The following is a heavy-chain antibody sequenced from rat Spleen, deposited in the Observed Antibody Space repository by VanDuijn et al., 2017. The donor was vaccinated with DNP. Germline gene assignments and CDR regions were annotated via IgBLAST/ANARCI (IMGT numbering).Heavy chain of an antibody. CDR1: GFIFSNYW. V-gene: IGHV5-31*01. Sequence: EVQLVESGGGQVQPGGSLTLSCVASGFIFSNYWMTWIRQAPGKGLEWVATISCDGSDTYYRDSVRGRFTISRDNAKSTLYLQMDSLRSEDTATYYCASRPPPTRGPFDYWGQGVSVTVSS. D-gene: IGHD1-4*01. J-gene: IGHJ2*01. CDR3: ASRPPPTRGPFDY. CDR2: ISCDGSDT.